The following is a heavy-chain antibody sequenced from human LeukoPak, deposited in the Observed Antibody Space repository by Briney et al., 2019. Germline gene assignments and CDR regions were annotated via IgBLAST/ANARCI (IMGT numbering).Heavy chain of an antibody. J-gene: IGHJ4*02. CDR3: AKDQTRYSGNSNYFDY. CDR2: ISGSGGST. V-gene: IGHV3-23*01. Sequence: GGSLRLSCAASGFTFSDYYMSWIRQAPGKGLEWVSAISGSGGSTYYADSVKGRFTISRDNSKNTLYLQMNSLRAEDTAVYYCAKDQTRYSGNSNYFDYWGQGTLVTVSS. D-gene: IGHD1-26*01. CDR1: GFTFSDYY.